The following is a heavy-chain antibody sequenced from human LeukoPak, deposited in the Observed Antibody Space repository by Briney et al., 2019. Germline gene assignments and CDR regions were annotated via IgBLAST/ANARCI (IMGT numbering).Heavy chain of an antibody. CDR3: AKDTPHGRDIVVVPAAIYAPGYYYGMDV. V-gene: IGHV3-23*01. Sequence: GGSLRLSCAASGFTFSSFAMIGVRQAPGKGLEWVSAISGSGGRTYYADSVKGRFTISRDNSKNTLYLQMNSLRAEDTAVYYCAKDTPHGRDIVVVPAAIYAPGYYYGMDVWGQGTTVTVSS. J-gene: IGHJ6*02. D-gene: IGHD2-2*01. CDR1: GFTFSSFA. CDR2: ISGSGGRT.